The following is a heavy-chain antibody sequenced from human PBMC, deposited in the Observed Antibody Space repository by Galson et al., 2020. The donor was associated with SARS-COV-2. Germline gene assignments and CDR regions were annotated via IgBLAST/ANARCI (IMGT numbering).Heavy chain of an antibody. CDR1: GYSFTSYW. J-gene: IGHJ4*02. V-gene: IGHV5-51*01. CDR2: IYPGDSDT. Sequence: GEYLTISCKGSGYSFTSYWIGWVRQMPGKGLEWMGIIYPGDSDTRYSPSFQGQVTISADKSISTAYLQWSSLKASDTAMYYCAGGHCSSTSCFRATDFDYWGQGTLVTVSS. CDR3: AGGHCSSTSCFRATDFDY. D-gene: IGHD2-2*01.